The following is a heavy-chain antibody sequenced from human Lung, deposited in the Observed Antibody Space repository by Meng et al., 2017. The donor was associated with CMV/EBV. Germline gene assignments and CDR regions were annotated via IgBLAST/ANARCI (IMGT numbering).Heavy chain of an antibody. CDR3: ARRSQSDAFDI. CDR2: INSGGNYI. CDR1: GFSFSSSS. V-gene: IGHV3-21*01. J-gene: IGHJ3*02. Sequence: CAASGFSFSSSSMNWVRQAPGKGLEWLSSINSGGNYIYDADSVKGRFTISRDNAKNSLHLQMNSLRAEDTAVYYCARRSQSDAFDIWGQGTVVTVSS.